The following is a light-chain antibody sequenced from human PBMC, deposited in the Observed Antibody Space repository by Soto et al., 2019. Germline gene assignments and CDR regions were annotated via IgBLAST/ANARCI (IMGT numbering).Light chain of an antibody. CDR1: QSVRNY. V-gene: IGKV3-11*01. CDR3: QQRNVWPLT. Sequence: EIVLTQSPATLSLSPGERATISCRASQSVRNYLAWYQQKPGQAPRLLIYDASNRAAGIPARFSGSGSETDFTLTISSLEPEDFAVYYCQQRNVWPLTFGQGTKVDIK. CDR2: DAS. J-gene: IGKJ1*01.